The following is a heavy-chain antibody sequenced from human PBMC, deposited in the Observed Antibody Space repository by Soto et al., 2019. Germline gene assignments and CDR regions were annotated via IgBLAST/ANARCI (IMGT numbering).Heavy chain of an antibody. J-gene: IGHJ4*02. CDR2: INPNSGGT. D-gene: IGHD2-2*02. CDR1: GYTFTGYY. Sequence: QVQLVQSGAEVKKPGASVKVSCKASGYTFTGYYMHWVRQAPGQGLEWMGWINPNSGGTNYAQKFQGRVTMTRDTSIRTAYMELSRLRSEDTAVYYCARDIYCSSTSCYTLDYWGQGTLVTVSS. CDR3: ARDIYCSSTSCYTLDY. V-gene: IGHV1-2*02.